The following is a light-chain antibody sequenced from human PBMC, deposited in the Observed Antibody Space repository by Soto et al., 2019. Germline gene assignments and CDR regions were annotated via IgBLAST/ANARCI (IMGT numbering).Light chain of an antibody. J-gene: IGLJ3*02. CDR3: SSYADSNNWV. CDR1: SSDVGNYKY. Sequence: QSALTQSPSASGSPGQSVTISCTGTSSDVGNYKYVSWYQQHPGKAPKLMTYEVSKRPSGVPDRFSGSKSGNTASLTVSGLQAEDEADYYCSSYADSNNWVFGGGTKLTVL. V-gene: IGLV2-8*01. CDR2: EVS.